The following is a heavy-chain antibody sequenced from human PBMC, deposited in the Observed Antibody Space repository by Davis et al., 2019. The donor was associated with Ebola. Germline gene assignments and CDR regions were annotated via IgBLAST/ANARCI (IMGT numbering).Heavy chain of an antibody. CDR2: IRSNANSYAT. CDR3: TTTTTASDY. CDR1: GFTFSGSA. J-gene: IGHJ4*02. D-gene: IGHD4-11*01. Sequence: GGSLRLSCAASGFTFSGSAMHRVRQASGKGLEWVGRIRSNANSYATAYAASVKGRFTISRDDSKNTAYLQMNSLKTEDTAVYYCTTTTTASDYWGQGTLVTVSS. V-gene: IGHV3-73*01.